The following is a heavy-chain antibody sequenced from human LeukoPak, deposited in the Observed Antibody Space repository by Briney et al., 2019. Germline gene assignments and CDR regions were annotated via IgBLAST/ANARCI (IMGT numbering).Heavy chain of an antibody. CDR2: IYYSGST. CDR1: GGSISSGGYY. Sequence: SETLSLTCTVSGGSISSGGYYWSWIRQHPGTGLEWIGYIYYSGSTYYNPSLKSRVTISVDTSKNQFSLKLSSVTAADTAVYYCARIPYIVDGDYVLVSHWFDPWGQGTLVTVSS. D-gene: IGHD4-17*01. J-gene: IGHJ5*02. CDR3: ARIPYIVDGDYVLVSHWFDP. V-gene: IGHV4-31*03.